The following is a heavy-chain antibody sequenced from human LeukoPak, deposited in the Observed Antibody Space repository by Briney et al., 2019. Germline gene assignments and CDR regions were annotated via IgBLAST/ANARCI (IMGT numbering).Heavy chain of an antibody. CDR1: GFTFSSYG. D-gene: IGHD5-24*01. CDR2: TWYDGSNK. V-gene: IGHV3-33*06. Sequence: GRSLRLSCAASGFTFSSYGMHWVRQAPGKGLEWVAVTWYDGSNKYYADSVKGRFTISRDNSKNTLYLQMNSLRAEDTAVYYCAKDFARIGGGYNWGGYYMDVWGKGTTVTVSS. CDR3: AKDFARIGGGYNWGGYYMDV. J-gene: IGHJ6*03.